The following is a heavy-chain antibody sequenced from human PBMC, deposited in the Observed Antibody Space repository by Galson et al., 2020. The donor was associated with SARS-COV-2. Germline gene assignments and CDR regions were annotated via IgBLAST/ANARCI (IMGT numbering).Heavy chain of an antibody. Sequence: GESLKISCAASGFTFSSYAMHWVHQAPGKGLEWVAVISYDGSNKYYADSVKGRFTISRDNSKNTLYLQMNSLRAEDTAVYYCARAQSGSYWNAFDIWGQGTMVTVSS. D-gene: IGHD1-26*01. CDR3: ARAQSGSYWNAFDI. CDR2: ISYDGSNK. J-gene: IGHJ3*02. V-gene: IGHV3-30*04. CDR1: GFTFSSYA.